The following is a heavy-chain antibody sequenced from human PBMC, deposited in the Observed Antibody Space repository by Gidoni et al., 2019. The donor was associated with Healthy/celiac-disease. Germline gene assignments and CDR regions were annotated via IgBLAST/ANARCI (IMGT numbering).Heavy chain of an antibody. CDR3: ARDDSSSWYCEY. CDR1: GFTFSSYS. Sequence: EVQLVESGGGLVKPGGSLRPSWAASGFTFSSYSMNWVRQAPGKGLAWVSSISSSSSYIYYADSVKGRFTISRDNAKNSLYLQMNSLRAEDTAVYYCARDDSSSWYCEYWGQGTLVTVSS. J-gene: IGHJ4*02. V-gene: IGHV3-21*01. D-gene: IGHD6-13*01. CDR2: ISSSSSYI.